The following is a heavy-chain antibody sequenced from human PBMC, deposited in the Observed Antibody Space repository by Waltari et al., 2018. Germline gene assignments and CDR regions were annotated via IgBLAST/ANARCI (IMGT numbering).Heavy chain of an antibody. CDR1: GFTFSDYG. CDR2: INRDGSST. V-gene: IGHV3-74*01. Sequence: EVQLVESGGGLVQPGGSLRLSCAASGFTFSDYGMYWVRQAPGKGLVGVSRINRDGSSTDYADSVKGRFTISRDNAKNTLYLQMNGLRAEDTAVYYCARSQSMDVWGRGSTVIVSS. J-gene: IGHJ6*03. CDR3: ARSQSMDV.